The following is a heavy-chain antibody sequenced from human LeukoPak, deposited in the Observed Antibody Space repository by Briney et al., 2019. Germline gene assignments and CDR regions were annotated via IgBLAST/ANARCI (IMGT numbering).Heavy chain of an antibody. D-gene: IGHD3-10*01. J-gene: IGHJ4*02. CDR1: GGSISSSSYY. Sequence: SETLSLTCTVSGGSISSSSYYWGWIRQPPGKGLEWIGSIYYSGSTYYNPSLKSRVTISVDTSKNQFSLKLSSVTAADTAVYYCARGFRPGPRFGELYYWGQGTLVTVSS. CDR2: IYYSGST. V-gene: IGHV4-39*07. CDR3: ARGFRPGPRFGELYY.